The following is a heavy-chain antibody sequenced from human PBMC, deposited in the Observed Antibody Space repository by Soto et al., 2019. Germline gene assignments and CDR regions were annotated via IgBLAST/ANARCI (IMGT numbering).Heavy chain of an antibody. CDR1: GFSFSDARLG. CDR2: IFSDDAN. J-gene: IGHJ3*02. Sequence: QVTLKESGPVLVKPTETLTLTCTVTGFSFSDARLGVSWIRQPPGKALECLAHIFSDDANAYSTSLRSRPNIFLDTSITQVVLTMTHVDSLDTATYFCVREYCGSNCYHDLFHIWYLGTMVTVSS. D-gene: IGHD2-21*02. CDR3: VREYCGSNCYHDLFHI. V-gene: IGHV2-26*01.